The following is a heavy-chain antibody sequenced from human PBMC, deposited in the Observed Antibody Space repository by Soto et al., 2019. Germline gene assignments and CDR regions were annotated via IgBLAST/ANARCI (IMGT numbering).Heavy chain of an antibody. CDR2: IYSIGST. V-gene: IGHV4-39*01. J-gene: IGHJ6*02. D-gene: IGHD6-13*01. Sequence: QLQLQESGPGLVKPSATLSLTCTVSGGSISSSSYWGWIRQPPGKGLEWIGRIYSIGSTYSNQSHKSRVTISVDTSKNQFSLKLSSVTAADTAVYYCRRSSRYSTDVWGQGTTVTVSS. CDR1: GGSISSSSY. CDR3: RRSSRYSTDV.